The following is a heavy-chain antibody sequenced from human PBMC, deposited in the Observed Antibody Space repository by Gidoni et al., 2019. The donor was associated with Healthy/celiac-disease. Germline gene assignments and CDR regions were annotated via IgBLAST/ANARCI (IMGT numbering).Heavy chain of an antibody. V-gene: IGHV3-48*02. CDR3: AREVDTAMVGAFDI. CDR1: GSPFSSYS. J-gene: IGHJ3*02. CDR2: ISSSSSTI. Sequence: EVQLVESGGGLVQPGGSLRPSCAASGSPFSSYSMNWVRQAPGKGLEWVSYISSSSSTIYYADSVKGRFTISRDNAKNSLYLQMNSLRDEDTAVYYCAREVDTAMVGAFDIWGQGTMVTVSS. D-gene: IGHD5-18*01.